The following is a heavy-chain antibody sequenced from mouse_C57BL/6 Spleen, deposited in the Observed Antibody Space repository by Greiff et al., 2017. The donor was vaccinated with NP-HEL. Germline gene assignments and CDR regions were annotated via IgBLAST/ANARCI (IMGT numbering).Heavy chain of an antibody. Sequence: VQLQQPGAELVRPGSSVKLSCKASGYTFTSYWMHWVKQRPIQGLEWIGNIDPSDSETHYNQKFKDKATLTVDKSSSTAYMQLSSLTSEDSAVYYCARMDEESIYYGYYFDYWGQGTTLTVSS. V-gene: IGHV1-52*01. CDR2: IDPSDSET. D-gene: IGHD2-1*01. J-gene: IGHJ2*01. CDR1: GYTFTSYW. CDR3: ARMDEESIYYGYYFDY.